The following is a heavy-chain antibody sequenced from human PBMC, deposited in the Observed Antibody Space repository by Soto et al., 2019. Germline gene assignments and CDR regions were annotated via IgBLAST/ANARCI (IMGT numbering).Heavy chain of an antibody. CDR2: IYYTGIT. Sequence: ASETLSLTCTVSGGSISNYYWTWIRQPPGKGLEWIAYIYYTGITNYNPSLKSRVTISVDTSKNQFSLRLSSVTAADTAVYYCARAVNDFWSGYSYYFDYWGQGTLVTVSS. V-gene: IGHV4-59*01. J-gene: IGHJ4*02. D-gene: IGHD3-3*01. CDR1: GGSISNYY. CDR3: ARAVNDFWSGYSYYFDY.